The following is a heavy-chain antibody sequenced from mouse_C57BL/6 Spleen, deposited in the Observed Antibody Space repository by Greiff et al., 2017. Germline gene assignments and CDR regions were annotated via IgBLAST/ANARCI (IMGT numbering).Heavy chain of an antibody. D-gene: IGHD2-5*01. CDR2: IDPSDSYT. CDR1: GYTFTSYW. Sequence: QVQLKQPGAELVMPGASVKLSCKASGYTFTSYWMHWVKQRPGQGLEWIGEIDPSDSYTNYNQKFKGKSTLTVDKSSSTAYMQLSSLTSEDSAVYYCARPYDSNEGFAYWGQGTLVTVSA. CDR3: ARPYDSNEGFAY. V-gene: IGHV1-69*01. J-gene: IGHJ3*01.